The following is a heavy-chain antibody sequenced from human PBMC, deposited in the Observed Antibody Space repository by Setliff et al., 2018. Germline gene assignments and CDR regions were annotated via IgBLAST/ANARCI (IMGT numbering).Heavy chain of an antibody. V-gene: IGHV1-69-2*01. CDR1: GYTFTDYY. Sequence: ASVKVSCKASGYTFTDYYMHWVRQAPGQGLEWMGRVDPEDGETIYAEKFQGRVTITADTSTDTAYMELSSLRSEDTAVYYCATLRRNDFWGQGTLVTVSS. J-gene: IGHJ4*02. CDR3: ATLRRNDF. CDR2: VDPEDGET.